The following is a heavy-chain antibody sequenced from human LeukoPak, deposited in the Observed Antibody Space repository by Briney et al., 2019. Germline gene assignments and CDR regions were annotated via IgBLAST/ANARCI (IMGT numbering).Heavy chain of an antibody. V-gene: IGHV4-59*08. CDR3: ARSSYISGQERLDY. CDR2: IYYSGST. Sequence: TETLSLTCTVSGGSISSHYWSWIRQPPGKGLEWIGYIYYSGSTNYNPSLKSRVTISVDTSKNQFSLKLSSVTAADTAVYYCARSSYISGQERLDYWGQGTLVTVSS. J-gene: IGHJ4*02. D-gene: IGHD6-19*01. CDR1: GGSISSHY.